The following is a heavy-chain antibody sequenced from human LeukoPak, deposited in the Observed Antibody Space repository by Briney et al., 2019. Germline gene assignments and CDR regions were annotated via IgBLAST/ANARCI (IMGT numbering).Heavy chain of an antibody. Sequence: SVKVSCKASGGTFSSYAISWVRQAPGQGLEWMGGIIPIFGTANYAQKFQGRVTITTDESTSTAYMELSSLRSEDTAVYYCARGLGYCSGGSCYRGVFDYWGQGTLVTVSS. CDR3: ARGLGYCSGGSCYRGVFDY. D-gene: IGHD2-15*01. J-gene: IGHJ4*02. V-gene: IGHV1-69*05. CDR2: IIPIFGTA. CDR1: GGTFSSYA.